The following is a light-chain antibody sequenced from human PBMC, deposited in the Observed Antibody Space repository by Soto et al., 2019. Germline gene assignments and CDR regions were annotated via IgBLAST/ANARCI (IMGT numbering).Light chain of an antibody. CDR2: KAS. CDR1: QNILSW. V-gene: IGKV1-5*03. CDR3: QQYNSYSYT. Sequence: DIQMTQSPSTLSASVGDRVTITCRASQNILSWLAWYQQKPGKAPNLLIYKASSLESGVPSRFSGSGSGTEFTLTISSLQPDDFAIYYCQQYNSYSYTFGQGTKLEIK. J-gene: IGKJ2*01.